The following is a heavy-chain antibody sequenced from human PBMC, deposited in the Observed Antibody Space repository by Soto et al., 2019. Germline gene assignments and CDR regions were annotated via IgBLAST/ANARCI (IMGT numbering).Heavy chain of an antibody. V-gene: IGHV3-64D*06. J-gene: IGHJ4*02. D-gene: IGHD6-19*01. CDR3: VREGSAWSRGY. CDR1: GFTFSSYT. CDR2: ISSNGGST. Sequence: SGGSLRLSCSASGFTFSSYTMYWVRQAPGKGLEHISVISSNGGSTYYADSVKGRFTISRDDSKNTLHLQMSSLRTEDTAVYYCVREGSAWSRGYWGQGTLVTVSS.